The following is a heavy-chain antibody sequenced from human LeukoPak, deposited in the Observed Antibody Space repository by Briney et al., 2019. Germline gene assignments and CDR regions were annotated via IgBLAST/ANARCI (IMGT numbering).Heavy chain of an antibody. CDR1: GGSISSGSYY. CDR3: ARDSGYDSSVGYMDV. D-gene: IGHD3-22*01. Sequence: SETLSLTCTVSGGSISSGSYYWSWIRQPAGKGLEWIGRIYTSGSTNYNPSLKSRVTISVDTSKNQFSLKLSSVTAAVTAVYYCARDSGYDSSVGYMDVWGKGTTVTISS. J-gene: IGHJ6*03. V-gene: IGHV4-61*02. CDR2: IYTSGST.